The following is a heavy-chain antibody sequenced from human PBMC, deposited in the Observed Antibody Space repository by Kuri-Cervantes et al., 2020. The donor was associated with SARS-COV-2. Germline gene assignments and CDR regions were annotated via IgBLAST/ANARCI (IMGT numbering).Heavy chain of an antibody. J-gene: IGHJ6*02. Sequence: GSLRLSCTVSGGSISSYYWSWIRQPPGKGLEWIGYIYYSGSTNYNPSLKSRVTISVDTSKNQFSLKLRSVTAADTAVYYCARADYYYGMDVWGQGTTVTVSS. CDR1: GGSISSYY. V-gene: IGHV4-59*01. CDR2: IYYSGST. CDR3: ARADYYYGMDV.